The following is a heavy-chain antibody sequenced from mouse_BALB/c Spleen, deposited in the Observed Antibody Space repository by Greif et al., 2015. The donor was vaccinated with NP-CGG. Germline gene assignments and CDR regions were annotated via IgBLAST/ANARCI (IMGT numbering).Heavy chain of an antibody. CDR3: ASYGSSYYAMDY. Sequence: VKLMESGAELMKPGASVKISCKATGYTFSSYWIEWVKQRPGHGLEWIGEILPGSGSTNYNEKFKGKATFTADTSSNTAYMQLSSLTSEDSAVYYCASYGSSYYAMDYWGQGTSVTVSS. V-gene: IGHV1-9*01. J-gene: IGHJ4*01. D-gene: IGHD1-1*01. CDR1: GYTFSSYW. CDR2: ILPGSGST.